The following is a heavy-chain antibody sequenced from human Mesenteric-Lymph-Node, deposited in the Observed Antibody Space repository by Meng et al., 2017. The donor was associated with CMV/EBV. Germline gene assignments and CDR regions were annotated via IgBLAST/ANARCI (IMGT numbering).Heavy chain of an antibody. D-gene: IGHD3-3*01. J-gene: IGHJ4*02. Sequence: SETLSLTCTVSGYSITSGYYWGWIRQPPGKGLEWIGYIYYSGSTNYNPSLKSRVTISVNTSKNQFSLRLSSVTAADTAVYYCARDRDDFWSGYHDSWGQGMLVTVSS. CDR3: ARDRDDFWSGYHDS. V-gene: IGHV4-38-2*02. CDR1: GYSITSGYY. CDR2: IYYSGST.